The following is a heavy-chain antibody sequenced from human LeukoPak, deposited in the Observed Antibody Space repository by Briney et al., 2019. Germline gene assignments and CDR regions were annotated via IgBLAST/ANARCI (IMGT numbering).Heavy chain of an antibody. Sequence: GASVKVSCKASGYTFTTYGISWVRQAPGQGLEWMGWVSAYNGNTNYAQKLQGRVTMTTDTSANTAYMELGSLRSDDTAVYYCARAVWFGPGDYYYGMDVWGQGTTVTVSS. V-gene: IGHV1-18*01. J-gene: IGHJ6*02. CDR3: ARAVWFGPGDYYYGMDV. CDR1: GYTFTTYG. CDR2: VSAYNGNT. D-gene: IGHD3-10*01.